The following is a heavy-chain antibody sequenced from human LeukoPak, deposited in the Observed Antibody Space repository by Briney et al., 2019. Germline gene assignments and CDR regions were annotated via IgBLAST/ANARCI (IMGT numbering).Heavy chain of an antibody. D-gene: IGHD2-2*01. CDR2: IRYDGSNK. CDR3: AGSTSFHDAFDI. V-gene: IGHV3-30*02. CDR1: GFTFSSYG. Sequence: PGGSLRLSCAASGFTFSSYGMHWVRQAPGKGLEWVAFIRYDGSNKYYADSVKGRFTISRDNSKNTLYLQMNSLRAEDTAVYYCAGSTSFHDAFDIWGQGTMVTVSS. J-gene: IGHJ3*02.